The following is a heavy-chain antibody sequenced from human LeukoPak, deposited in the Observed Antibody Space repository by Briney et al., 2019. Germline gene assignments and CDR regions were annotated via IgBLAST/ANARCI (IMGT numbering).Heavy chain of an antibody. CDR2: ISSNGGST. J-gene: IGHJ4*02. V-gene: IGHV3-64D*09. Sequence: PGGSLRLSCSASGFTFSSYAMHWVRQAPGKGLKYVSAISSNGGSTYYADSVKGRFTISRDNSKNTLYLQMSSLRAEDTAVYYCVKSYDFWSGYLGYWGQGTLVTVSS. CDR3: VKSYDFWSGYLGY. CDR1: GFTFSSYA. D-gene: IGHD3-3*01.